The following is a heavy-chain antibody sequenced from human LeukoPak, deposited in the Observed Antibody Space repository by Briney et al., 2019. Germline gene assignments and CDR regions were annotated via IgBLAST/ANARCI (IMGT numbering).Heavy chain of an antibody. Sequence: SQTLSLTCAVSGGSISSGGYSWSWIRQPPGKGLEWIGYIYHSGSTYYNPSLKSRVTISVDTSKNQFSLKLSSVTAADTAVYYCARGRRITVPEVVPAAGDAFDIWGQGTMVTVSS. CDR3: ARGRRITVPEVVPAAGDAFDI. D-gene: IGHD2-2*01. CDR2: IYHSGST. J-gene: IGHJ3*02. V-gene: IGHV4-30-2*01. CDR1: GGSISSGGYS.